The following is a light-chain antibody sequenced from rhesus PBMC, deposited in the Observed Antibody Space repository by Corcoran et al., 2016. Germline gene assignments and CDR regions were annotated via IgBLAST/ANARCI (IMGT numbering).Light chain of an antibody. V-gene: IGKV1-16*01. J-gene: IGKJ1*01. CDR2: QAS. Sequence: DIQMTQSPSSLSASVGDKVTITCQASQTISTWLAWYQQKPGKAPKSLIYQASSLESGVPSRFSGSGSGTDFTLTISILQPEEFATYYCQQYNSAPRTFGQGTKVEIK. CDR1: QTISTW. CDR3: QQYNSAPRT.